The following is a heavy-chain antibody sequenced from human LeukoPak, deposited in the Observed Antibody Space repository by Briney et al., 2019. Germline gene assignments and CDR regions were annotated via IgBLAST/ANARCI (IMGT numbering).Heavy chain of an antibody. V-gene: IGHV1-8*02. Sequence: ASVKVSCKASGYTFTSYDINWVRQATGQGLEWMGWMNPNSGNTGYAQKFQGRVTMTRITSKSTAYMELSSLRSEDTAVYYCARGEGYGDYVDWFDPWGQGTLVTVSS. CDR3: ARGEGYGDYVDWFDP. CDR2: MNPNSGNT. D-gene: IGHD4-17*01. CDR1: GYTFTSYD. J-gene: IGHJ5*02.